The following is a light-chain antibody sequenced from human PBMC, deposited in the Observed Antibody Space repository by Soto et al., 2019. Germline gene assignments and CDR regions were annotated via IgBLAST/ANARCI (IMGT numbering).Light chain of an antibody. CDR3: QQYNNWPPYN. CDR1: QSVSSD. J-gene: IGKJ2*01. Sequence: EIVMTQSPATLSVSPGDRVTLSCRASQSVSSDLAWYQQRPGQAPRLLIYGASTRATGIPARFSGTGSGTQFTLTISSPQSEDVAMYSCQQYNNWPPYNFGQGT. V-gene: IGKV3-15*01. CDR2: GAS.